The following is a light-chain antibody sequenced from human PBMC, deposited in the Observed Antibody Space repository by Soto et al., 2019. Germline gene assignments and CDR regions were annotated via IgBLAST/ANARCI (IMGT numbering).Light chain of an antibody. CDR2: SAS. CDR1: QNIGRY. CDR3: QQSSSTPLT. V-gene: IGKV1-39*01. J-gene: IGKJ1*01. Sequence: IQITQSPSSLSASVGDRVTITCRASQNIGRYFNWYLQKPGKAPKLLIYSASSLQSGVPSRFSGSGSGTDFTLTISSLQPEDFGTYYCQQSSSTPLTFGQGTKVDIK.